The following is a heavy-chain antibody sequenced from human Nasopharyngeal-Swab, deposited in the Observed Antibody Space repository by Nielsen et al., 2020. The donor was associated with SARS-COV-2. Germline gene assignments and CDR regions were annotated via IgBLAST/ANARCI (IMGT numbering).Heavy chain of an antibody. V-gene: IGHV4-59*13. Sequence: SETLSLTCSVSGGSISSYYWNWIRQSPGKGLKWIGYFFHSGGTNYNPSFKSRVTISIDTSNNQVSLKLSSVTAADTAVYYCARKASSSWYSGWFDPWGQGTLVTVSS. CDR1: GGSISSYY. CDR2: FFHSGGT. D-gene: IGHD6-13*01. CDR3: ARKASSSWYSGWFDP. J-gene: IGHJ5*02.